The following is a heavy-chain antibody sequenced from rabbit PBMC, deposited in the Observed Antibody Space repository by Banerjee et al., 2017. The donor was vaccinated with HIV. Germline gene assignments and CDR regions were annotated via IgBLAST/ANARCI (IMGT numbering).Heavy chain of an antibody. CDR1: GFSFSSSYW. J-gene: IGHJ3*01. D-gene: IGHD2-1*01. Sequence: QEQLEESGGDLVKPEGSLTLTCTASGFSFSSSYWICWVRQAPGKGLEWIGCIYAGSGGSTYYASWAKGRFTVSKTSSTSVTLQMTSLTAADTATYFCVKYSYDDYGDPTRLDLWGPGTLVT. V-gene: IGHV1S45*01. CDR3: VKYSYDDYGDPTRLDL. CDR2: IYAGSGGST.